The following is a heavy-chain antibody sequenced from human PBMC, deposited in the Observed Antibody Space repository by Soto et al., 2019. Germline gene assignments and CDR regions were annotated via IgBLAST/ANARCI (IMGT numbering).Heavy chain of an antibody. D-gene: IGHD1-26*01. CDR2: IWYDGSNK. Sequence: QVQLVESGGGVVQPGRSLRLSCAASGFTFSSYGMHWVRQAPGKGLEWVAVIWYDGSNKYYADSVKGRFTISRDNSKNTLYLQMNSLRAEDTAVYYCARDSFLGLVGALDYWGQGTLVTVSS. CDR1: GFTFSSYG. J-gene: IGHJ4*02. V-gene: IGHV3-33*01. CDR3: ARDSFLGLVGALDY.